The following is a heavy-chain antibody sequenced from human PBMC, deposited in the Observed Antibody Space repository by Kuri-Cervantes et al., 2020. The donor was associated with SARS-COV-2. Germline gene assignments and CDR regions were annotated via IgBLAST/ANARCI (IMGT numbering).Heavy chain of an antibody. CDR1: GGSFSGYY. J-gene: IGHJ6*03. CDR3: ARDSYDTMDV. D-gene: IGHD3-9*01. Sequence: GSLRLSCAVYGGSFSGYYWSWIRQPPGKGLEWIGYIYYSGSTNYNPSLKSRVTMSVDTSKNQFSLKLSSVTAADTAVYYCARDSYDTMDVWGKGTTVTVSS. V-gene: IGHV4-34*11. CDR2: IYYSGST.